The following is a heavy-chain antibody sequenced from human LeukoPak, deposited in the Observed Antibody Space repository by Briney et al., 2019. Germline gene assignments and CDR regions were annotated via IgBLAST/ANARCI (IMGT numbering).Heavy chain of an antibody. CDR3: ARGLVFDWLSRPKYYFDY. J-gene: IGHJ4*02. CDR2: INHSGST. V-gene: IGHV4-34*01. CDR1: GGSFSGYY. Sequence: PSETLSLTCAVYGGSFSGYYWSWIRQPPGKGLEWIGEINHSGSTNYNPSLKSRVTISVDTSKNQFSLELSSVTAADTAVYYCARGLVFDWLSRPKYYFDYWGQGTLVTVSS. D-gene: IGHD3-9*01.